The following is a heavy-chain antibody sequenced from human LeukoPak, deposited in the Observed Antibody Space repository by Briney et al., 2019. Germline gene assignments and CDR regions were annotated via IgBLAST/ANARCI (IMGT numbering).Heavy chain of an antibody. J-gene: IGHJ4*02. CDR1: GFTFSSYW. V-gene: IGHV3-74*01. D-gene: IGHD2/OR15-2a*01. CDR3: VKEIAFYDY. Sequence: GGSLRLSCAASGFTFSSYWMHWVRQAPGKGLVWVSRINSEGSSTSYADSVKGRFTISRDNAKNTLYLQMSSLRAEDTAVYYCVKEIAFYDYWGQGTLVAVSS. CDR2: INSEGSST.